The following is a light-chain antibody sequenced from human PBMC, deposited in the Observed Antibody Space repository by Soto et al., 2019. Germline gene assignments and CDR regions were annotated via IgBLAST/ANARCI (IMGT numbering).Light chain of an antibody. CDR2: LNSDGSH. V-gene: IGLV4-69*01. J-gene: IGLJ2*01. Sequence: QLVLTQSPSASASLGASVKLTCTLSSGHSSYAIAWHQQQPEKGPRYLMKLNSDGSHFKGDGIPDRFSGSSSGAERYLTISSLQSEDEADYYCQTWGTGIVVFGGGTKVTVL. CDR1: SGHSSYA. CDR3: QTWGTGIVV.